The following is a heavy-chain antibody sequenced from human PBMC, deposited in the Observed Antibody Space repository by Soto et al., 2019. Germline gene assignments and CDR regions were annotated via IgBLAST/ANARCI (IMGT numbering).Heavy chain of an antibody. Sequence: QVQLVQSGAEVKKPGASVNISCKASGYTFTSYYIHLVRQTPGQGLEWVGTINPSGGSTTYAQKFQGGVTMTRDTSTSTVYMELSSLISEDTAVYHCARAQAWGIHDYWGQGTLVTVSS. CDR1: GYTFTSYY. V-gene: IGHV1-46*03. CDR3: ARAQAWGIHDY. CDR2: INPSGGST. D-gene: IGHD7-27*01. J-gene: IGHJ4*02.